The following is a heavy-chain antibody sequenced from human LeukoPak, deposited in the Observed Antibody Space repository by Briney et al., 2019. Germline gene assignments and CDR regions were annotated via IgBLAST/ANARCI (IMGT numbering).Heavy chain of an antibody. V-gene: IGHV3-23*01. CDR1: GFTFSSYA. D-gene: IGHD3-22*01. CDR3: AKASLPAADSSGYLFDY. J-gene: IGHJ4*02. CDR2: ISGSGGST. Sequence: GGSLRLSCAASGFTFSSYAMSWVRQAPGKGLEWVSAISGSGGSTYYADSVKGRFTISRDNSKNTLYLQMNSLRAEDTAVYYCAKASLPAADSSGYLFDYWGQGTLVTVSS.